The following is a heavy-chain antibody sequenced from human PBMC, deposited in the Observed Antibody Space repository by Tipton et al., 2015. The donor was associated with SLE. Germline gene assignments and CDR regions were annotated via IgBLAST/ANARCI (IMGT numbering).Heavy chain of an antibody. J-gene: IGHJ4*02. V-gene: IGHV4-59*01. CDR1: GGSIGRYF. CDR3: AREGGGYTAFDY. Sequence: TLSLTCTVSGGSIGRYFWSWIPQPPGKGLKWIGHIFYTGSTIYNPSLKSRVTTSIHTSETQFSLKLSSVTAADTAAYYCAREGGGYTAFDYWGQGTLGSVSS. D-gene: IGHD1-26*01. CDR2: IFYTGST.